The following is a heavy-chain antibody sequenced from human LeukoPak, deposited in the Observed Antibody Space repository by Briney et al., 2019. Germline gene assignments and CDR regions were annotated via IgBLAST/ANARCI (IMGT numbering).Heavy chain of an antibody. J-gene: IGHJ1*01. CDR3: GRPAGSSSRDFQH. CDR1: GYSFTTYW. V-gene: IGHV5-51*01. D-gene: IGHD6-13*01. CDR2: ICPGDSDT. Sequence: GESLKISCKGSGYSFTTYWIAWVRQMPGKGLEWMGIICPGDSDTRYSPSFQGQVTISTDKSINTAYLQWSSLKASDTAMYYCGRPAGSSSRDFQHWGQGTLVTVSS.